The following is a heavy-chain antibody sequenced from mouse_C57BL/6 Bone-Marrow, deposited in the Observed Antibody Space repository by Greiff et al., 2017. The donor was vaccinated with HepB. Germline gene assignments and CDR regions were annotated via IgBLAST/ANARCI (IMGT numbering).Heavy chain of an antibody. J-gene: IGHJ2*01. V-gene: IGHV1-81*01. Sequence: QVQLQQSGAELARPGASVKLSCKASGYTFTSYGISWVKQRTGQGLEWIGEIYPRSGNTYYNEKFKGKATLTADKSSSTAYMELRSLTSEDSAVYFCARDLPLRYGSSYGYWGQGTTLTVSS. CDR1: GYTFTSYG. CDR2: IYPRSGNT. CDR3: ARDLPLRYGSSYGY. D-gene: IGHD1-1*01.